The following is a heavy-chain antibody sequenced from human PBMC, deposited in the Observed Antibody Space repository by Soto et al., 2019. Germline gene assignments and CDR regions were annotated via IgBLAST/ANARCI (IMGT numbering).Heavy chain of an antibody. J-gene: IGHJ4*02. CDR3: TQTTRTLDY. D-gene: IGHD4-4*01. CDR1: GFTFGDYA. Sequence: GGSLRLSCTTSGFTFGDYAMSWFRQAPGKGLEWVGFIRSNAYGGTTEYAASVKGRFTISRDDSKSIAYLQMNSLRTEDTAVYYCTQTTRTLDYWGQGTLVTVSS. V-gene: IGHV3-49*03. CDR2: IRSNAYGGTT.